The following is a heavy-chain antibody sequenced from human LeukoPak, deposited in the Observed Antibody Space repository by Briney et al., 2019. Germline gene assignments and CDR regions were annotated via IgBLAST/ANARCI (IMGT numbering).Heavy chain of an antibody. CDR2: INPSGGTT. Sequence: EASVKVSCKASGYIFTTYFMHWVRQAPGQGLEWMGFINPSGGTTGYSQKFQGRVTMTRDTSTSKVYMALSSLRSEDTAVYYCASRYDYVWGSYRYNFDYWGQGTLVTVSS. CDR1: GYIFTTYF. J-gene: IGHJ4*02. D-gene: IGHD3-16*02. V-gene: IGHV1-46*01. CDR3: ASRYDYVWGSYRYNFDY.